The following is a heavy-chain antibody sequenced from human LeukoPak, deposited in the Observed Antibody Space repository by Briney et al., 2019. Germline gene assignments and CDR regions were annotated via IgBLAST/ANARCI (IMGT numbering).Heavy chain of an antibody. J-gene: IGHJ6*03. Sequence: SETLSLTCAVYGGSFSGYYWSWIRQPPGKGLEWIGEINHSGSTNYNPSLKSRVTISVDTSKNQFSLKLSSVTAADTAVYYCARAFKQAPFYYYYYYYMDVWGKGTTVTISS. D-gene: IGHD1/OR15-1a*01. CDR2: INHSGST. CDR1: GGSFSGYY. CDR3: ARAFKQAPFYYYYYYYMDV. V-gene: IGHV4-34*01.